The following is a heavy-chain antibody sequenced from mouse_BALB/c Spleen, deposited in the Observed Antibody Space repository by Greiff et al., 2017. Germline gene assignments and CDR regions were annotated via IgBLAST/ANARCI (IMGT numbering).Heavy chain of an antibody. CDR2: INPGSGGT. Sequence: VQRVESGAELVRPGTSVKVSCKASGYAFTNYLIEWVKQRPGQGLEWIGVINPGSGGTNYNEKFKGKATLTADKSSSTAYMQLSSLTSDDSAVYFCARAIYDGYYGYWGQGTTLTVSS. CDR1: GYAFTNYL. CDR3: ARAIYDGYYGY. J-gene: IGHJ2*01. D-gene: IGHD2-3*01. V-gene: IGHV1-54*01.